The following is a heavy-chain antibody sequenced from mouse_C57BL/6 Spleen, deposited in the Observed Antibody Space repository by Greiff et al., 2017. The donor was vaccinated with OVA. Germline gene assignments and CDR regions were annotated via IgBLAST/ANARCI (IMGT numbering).Heavy chain of an antibody. CDR1: GYTFTSYW. J-gene: IGHJ4*01. D-gene: IGHD1-1*01. V-gene: IGHV1-74*01. CDR2: IHPSDSDT. CDR3: AIYPPPLRGSAMDY. Sequence: QVQLKQPGAELVKPGASVKVSCKASGYTFTSYWMHWVKQRPGQGLEWIGRIHPSDSDTNYNQKFKGKATLTVDKSSSTAYMQLSSLTSEDSAVYYCAIYPPPLRGSAMDYWGQGTSVTVSS.